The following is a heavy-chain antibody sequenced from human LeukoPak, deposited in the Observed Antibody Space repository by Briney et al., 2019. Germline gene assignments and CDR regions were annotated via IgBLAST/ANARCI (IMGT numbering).Heavy chain of an antibody. CDR1: GGSISSYY. J-gene: IGHJ5*02. CDR3: ARDRLDYGGWFDP. V-gene: IGHV4-4*07. Sequence: SETLSLTCTVSGGSISSYYWGWIRQPAGKGLEWIGRIYTSGSTNYNPSLKSRVTMSVDTSKNQLSLKLSSVTAADTAVYYCARDRLDYGGWFDPWAREPWSPSPQ. CDR2: IYTSGST. D-gene: IGHD4-23*01.